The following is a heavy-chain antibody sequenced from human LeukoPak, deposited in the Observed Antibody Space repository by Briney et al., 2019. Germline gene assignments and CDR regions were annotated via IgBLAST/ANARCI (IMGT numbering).Heavy chain of an antibody. Sequence: RGSLRLSCAASGFAFSDYGMHWVRQAPGKGLEWLAVISYDEANTYYADSVKGRLIVSRDNSENTVFLQMNSLSVEDTAIYYCSSATSMTTVTTDYWGQGTLVTVSS. CDR3: SSATSMTTVTTDY. V-gene: IGHV3-30*03. CDR2: ISYDEANT. CDR1: GFAFSDYG. J-gene: IGHJ4*01. D-gene: IGHD4-17*01.